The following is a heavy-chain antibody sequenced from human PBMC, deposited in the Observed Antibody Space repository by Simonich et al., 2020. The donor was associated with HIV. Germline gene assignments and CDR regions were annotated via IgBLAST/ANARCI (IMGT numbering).Heavy chain of an antibody. CDR2: FNPNSGGT. V-gene: IGHV1-2*06. J-gene: IGHJ3*02. D-gene: IGHD3-3*01. CDR1: GYTFIGYY. CDR3: ARSRSGPFDAFDI. Sequence: QVQLVQSGAEVKKPGASVKVSCKASGYTFIGYYMPWVRQAPGQGLEWMGRFNPNSGGTNYAQKFQGRVTRTRDTSISTAYMELSRLRSDDTAVYYCARSRSGPFDAFDIWGQGTMVTVSS.